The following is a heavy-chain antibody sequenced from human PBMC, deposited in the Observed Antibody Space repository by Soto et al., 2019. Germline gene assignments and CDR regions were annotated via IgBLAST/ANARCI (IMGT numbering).Heavy chain of an antibody. CDR2: ISGSGGST. CDR3: AKDGDYDDSSGYYGGSAFDI. D-gene: IGHD3-22*01. V-gene: IGHV3-23*01. Sequence: GGSLRLSCAASGFTFSSYAMSWVRQAPGKGLEWVSAISGSGGSTYYADSVKGRFTISRDNSKNTLYLQMNSLRAEDTAVYYCAKDGDYDDSSGYYGGSAFDIWGLGTMVTVSS. J-gene: IGHJ3*02. CDR1: GFTFSSYA.